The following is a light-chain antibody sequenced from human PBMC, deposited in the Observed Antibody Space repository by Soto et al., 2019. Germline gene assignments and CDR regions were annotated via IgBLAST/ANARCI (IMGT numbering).Light chain of an antibody. CDR2: GAS. CDR1: QSVSSN. V-gene: IGKV3-15*01. J-gene: IGKJ5*01. Sequence: EIVMTQSPATLSVSPRARATLSCRASQSVSSNLAWYQQKPGQAPRLIIYGASTRATGIPARFSGSGSGTECTLTISSLEPEDVAVYYCQQRSNWPITLGQGTRLEIK. CDR3: QQRSNWPIT.